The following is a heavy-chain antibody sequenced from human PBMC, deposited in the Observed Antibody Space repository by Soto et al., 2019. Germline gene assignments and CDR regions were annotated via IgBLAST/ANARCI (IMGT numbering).Heavy chain of an antibody. D-gene: IGHD3-10*01. V-gene: IGHV3-53*01. CDR2: IYSGGYT. CDR3: ATQPGGGGY. Sequence: EVQLVESGGGLIQPGGSLRLSCAVSGFTVSNNYMSWVRQAPGKGLEGVSVIYSGGYTAYGDSVKGRFTISRDNSKNTLFPQKNSRGTAAPAVFFGATQPGGGGYWGQGTLVTVSS. J-gene: IGHJ4*02. CDR1: GFTVSNNY.